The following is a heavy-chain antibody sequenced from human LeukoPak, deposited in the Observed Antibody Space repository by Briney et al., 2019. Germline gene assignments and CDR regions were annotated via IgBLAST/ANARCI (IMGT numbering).Heavy chain of an antibody. CDR1: GYTFTGSY. CDR3: ARHPYSGSYHFDY. J-gene: IGHJ4*02. V-gene: IGHV1-2*02. CDR2: INPNSGGT. Sequence: GASVKVSCKASGYTFTGSYIHWVRQAPGQGLEWMGWINPNSGGTNSAQKFQGRVTMTRDTSISTAYMELSRLTSDDTAVYYCARHPYSGSYHFDYWGQGTLVTVSS. D-gene: IGHD1-26*01.